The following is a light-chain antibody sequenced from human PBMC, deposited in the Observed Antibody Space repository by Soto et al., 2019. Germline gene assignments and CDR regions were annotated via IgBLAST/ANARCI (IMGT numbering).Light chain of an antibody. CDR3: SSYTSSSPLG. CDR2: EVS. CDR1: SSDVGGYNY. J-gene: IGLJ1*01. V-gene: IGLV2-14*01. Sequence: QSVLTQPASVSGSPGQSITISCTGTSSDVGGYNYVSWYQQHPGKAPKHRIYEVSNRPSGVSNRFSGSKSGNTASLTISGLQDEDEADYYCSSYTSSSPLGFGTGTKGTVL.